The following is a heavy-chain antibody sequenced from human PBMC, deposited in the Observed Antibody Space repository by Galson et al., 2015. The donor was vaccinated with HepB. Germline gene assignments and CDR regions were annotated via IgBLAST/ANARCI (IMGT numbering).Heavy chain of an antibody. J-gene: IGHJ4*02. V-gene: IGHV3-30*04. CDR1: GFTFSSYA. CDR2: ISYDGGNK. Sequence: SLRLSCAASGFTFSSYAMHWVRQAPGKGLEWVAVISYDGGNKDYADSVKGRFTISRDQSKNTLFLQMNSLRTEDTAVYYCARVLFQADLDSLDYWGQGALVTVSS. CDR3: ARVLFQADLDSLDY. D-gene: IGHD2-2*03.